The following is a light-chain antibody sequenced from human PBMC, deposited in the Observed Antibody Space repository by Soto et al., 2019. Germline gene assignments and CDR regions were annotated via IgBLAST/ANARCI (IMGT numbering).Light chain of an antibody. Sequence: QSVLTQPASVSGSPGQSITISCTGTSSDVGAYNRVSWYQQHSGKAPKLMIYEVSNRPSGVSNRFSASKSGDTASLTNSGLQGENEADYCCLSYKTSSFYVFGTGTKVTVL. CDR1: SSDVGAYNR. CDR2: EVS. CDR3: LSYKTSSFYV. J-gene: IGLJ1*01. V-gene: IGLV2-14*01.